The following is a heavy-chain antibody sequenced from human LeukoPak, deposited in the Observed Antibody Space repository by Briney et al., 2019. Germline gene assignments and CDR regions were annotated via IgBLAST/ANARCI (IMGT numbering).Heavy chain of an antibody. CDR3: ARDFGTYYDFWSGYYEFSGFDP. CDR1: GFTFSSYW. CDR2: INRDGSST. Sequence: AGGSLRLSCAASGFTFSSYWMHWVRQAPGKGLVWVSRINRDGSSTSYADSVKGRFTISRDNAKNSLYLQMNSLRAEDTAVYYCARDFGTYYDFWSGYYEFSGFDPWGQGTLVTVSS. J-gene: IGHJ5*02. V-gene: IGHV3-74*01. D-gene: IGHD3-3*01.